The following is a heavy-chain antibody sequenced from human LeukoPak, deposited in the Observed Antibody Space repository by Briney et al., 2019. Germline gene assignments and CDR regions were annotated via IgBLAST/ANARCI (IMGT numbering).Heavy chain of an antibody. J-gene: IGHJ5*02. CDR2: ISGSGGST. Sequence: GGSLRLSCAASGFTFSSYAMSWVRQAPWKGLEWVSAISGSGGSTYYADSVKGRFTISRDNAKNSLYLQMNSLRAEDTAVYYCAGSTGIAARTRGWFDPWGQGTLVTVSS. D-gene: IGHD6-6*01. CDR3: AGSTGIAARTRGWFDP. CDR1: GFTFSSYA. V-gene: IGHV3-23*01.